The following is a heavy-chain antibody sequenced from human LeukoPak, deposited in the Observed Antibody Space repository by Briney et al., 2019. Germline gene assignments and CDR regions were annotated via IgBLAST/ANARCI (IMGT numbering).Heavy chain of an antibody. CDR2: IYYSGST. CDR1: GGSISSYY. J-gene: IGHJ4*02. V-gene: IGHV4-59*08. CDR3: ARARNGGLCQQLVDY. Sequence: SETLSLTCTVSGGSISSYYWSWIRQPPGKGLEWIGYIYYSGSTNYNPSLKSRVSISVDTSKNQFSLKLSSVTAADTAVYSCARARNGGLCQQLVDYWGQGTLVTVSS. D-gene: IGHD6-13*01.